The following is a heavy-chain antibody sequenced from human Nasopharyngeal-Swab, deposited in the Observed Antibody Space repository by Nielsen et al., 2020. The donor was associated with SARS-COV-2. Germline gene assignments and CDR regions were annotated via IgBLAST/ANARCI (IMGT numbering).Heavy chain of an antibody. CDR1: GFTFSSYS. CDR2: IKQGGGET. D-gene: IGHD4-11*01. Sequence: GGSLRLSCAVSGFTFSSYSMSWVRQAPGKGLEWLATIKQGGGETYYVDSVKGRFTISSDNSKNSVYLQINSLRAEDTAVYYCAREAHDYSNYRRGTEWFDPWGQGTLVTVSP. CDR3: AREAHDYSNYRRGTEWFDP. J-gene: IGHJ5*02. V-gene: IGHV3-7*01.